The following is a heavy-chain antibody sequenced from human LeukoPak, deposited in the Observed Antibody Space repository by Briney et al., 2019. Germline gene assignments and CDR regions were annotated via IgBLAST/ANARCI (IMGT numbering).Heavy chain of an antibody. CDR1: GLTFDRYA. D-gene: IGHD6-13*01. CDR2: ISNDGGDK. J-gene: IGHJ4*02. CDR3: AKDSVITSAVYYFDS. Sequence: PGGSLRLSCAASGLTFDRYAMHWVRKAPGKARQGVAVISNDGGDKHYADSVKGRFTISRDNSKNTVYLQMDTLRAEDTALYYCAKDSVITSAVYYFDSWGQGTLVTVYS. V-gene: IGHV3-30*18.